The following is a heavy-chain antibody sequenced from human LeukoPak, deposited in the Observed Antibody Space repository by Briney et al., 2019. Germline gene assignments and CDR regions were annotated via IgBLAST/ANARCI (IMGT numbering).Heavy chain of an antibody. J-gene: IGHJ1*01. D-gene: IGHD1-26*01. CDR3: ATLVGG. V-gene: IGHV3-30*02. CDR2: IRYDGTTK. CDR1: GFTFSSYG. Sequence: GGSLRLSCAASGFTFSSYGMHWVRQAPGKGLEWVTFIRYDGTTKYYADSAKGRFTISRDNSKNTLYLQMNSLRSEDTAVYYCATLVGGWGQGTLVTVSS.